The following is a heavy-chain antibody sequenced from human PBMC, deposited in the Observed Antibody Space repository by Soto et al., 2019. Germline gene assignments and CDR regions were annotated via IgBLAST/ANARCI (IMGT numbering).Heavy chain of an antibody. CDR3: ARSSATDYGGNSGNDY. CDR2: ISAYNGNT. J-gene: IGHJ4*02. V-gene: IGHV1-18*01. D-gene: IGHD4-17*01. CDR1: GYTFTSYG. Sequence: ASVKVSCKASGYTFTSYGISWVRQAPGQGLEWMGWISAYNGNTNYAQKLQGRVTMTTDTSTSTAYMELRSLRSDDTAVYYCARSSATDYGGNSGNDYWGQGTLVTVSS.